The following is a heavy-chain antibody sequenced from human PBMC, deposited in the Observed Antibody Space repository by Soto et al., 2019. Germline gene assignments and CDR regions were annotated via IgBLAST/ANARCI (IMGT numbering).Heavy chain of an antibody. Sequence: EVQLVESGGGLVQPGGSLRLSCAASGFTFSSYSMNWVRQAPGKGLEWVSYISSSSSTIYYADSVKGRFTISRDNAKNSLYLQMNGLRDEDTAVYYCARDGGRYCSGGSCYADAFDIWGQGTMVTVSS. CDR2: ISSSSSTI. V-gene: IGHV3-48*02. J-gene: IGHJ3*02. D-gene: IGHD2-15*01. CDR3: ARDGGRYCSGGSCYADAFDI. CDR1: GFTFSSYS.